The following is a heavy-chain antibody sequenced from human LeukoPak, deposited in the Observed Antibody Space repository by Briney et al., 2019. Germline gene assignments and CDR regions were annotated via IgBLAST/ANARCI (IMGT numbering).Heavy chain of an antibody. J-gene: IGHJ6*03. CDR1: GDSISSHY. CDR3: ARATLVGYFSYFYMDV. V-gene: IGHV4-59*11. D-gene: IGHD1-26*01. Sequence: SETLSLTCFVSGDSISSHYWNWIRQPPGKGLEWIGYISSSGSTNYNPSLKSRVTASIDTSKNQFSLNLSSVTAADTAVYYCARATLVGYFSYFYMDVWGKGTTVTFSS. CDR2: ISSSGST.